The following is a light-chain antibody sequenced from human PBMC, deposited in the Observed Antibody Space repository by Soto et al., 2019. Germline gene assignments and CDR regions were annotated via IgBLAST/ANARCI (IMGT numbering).Light chain of an antibody. Sequence: QSALTQPASVSGSPGQSITISCTGTSSDVAAYNYVSWFQHHAGKAPKLMLYDVNNRPSGVSNRFSGSKSGNTASLTISGLQVEDEAEYYCSSYTTSNTPLYVFGTGTKVTVL. V-gene: IGLV2-14*03. CDR1: SSDVAAYNY. J-gene: IGLJ1*01. CDR2: DVN. CDR3: SSYTTSNTPLYV.